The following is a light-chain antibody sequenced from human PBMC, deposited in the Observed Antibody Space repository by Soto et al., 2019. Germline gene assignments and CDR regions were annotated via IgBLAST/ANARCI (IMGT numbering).Light chain of an antibody. CDR3: QKYDSAPRT. V-gene: IGKV1-27*01. Sequence: DVQVTQSPASLSASVGDRVNISCRTSRGIYNYLAWYQQKSGQIPKLLINAASSLQSGVPSRFSGSGSGTDFTLSISSLQPEDVATYYCQKYDSAPRTFGQGTKVEI. J-gene: IGKJ1*01. CDR2: AAS. CDR1: RGIYNY.